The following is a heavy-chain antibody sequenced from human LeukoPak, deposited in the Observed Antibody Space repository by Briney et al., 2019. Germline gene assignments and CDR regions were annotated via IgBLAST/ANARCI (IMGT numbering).Heavy chain of an antibody. CDR1: GFTFSSYA. D-gene: IGHD2-2*01. Sequence: GGSLRLSCAASGFTFSSYAMHWVRQAPGKGLEWVAVISYDGSNKYYADSVKGRFTISRGNSKNTLYLQMNSLRAEDTAVYYCARDSASRYCSGTSCYSYYYGMDVWGQGTTVTVSS. V-gene: IGHV3-30-3*01. CDR2: ISYDGSNK. CDR3: ARDSASRYCSGTSCYSYYYGMDV. J-gene: IGHJ6*02.